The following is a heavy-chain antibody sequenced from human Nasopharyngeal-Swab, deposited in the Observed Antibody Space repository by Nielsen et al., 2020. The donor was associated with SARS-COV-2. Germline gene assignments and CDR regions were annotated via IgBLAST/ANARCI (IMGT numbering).Heavy chain of an antibody. CDR2: MNPNSGNT. V-gene: IGHV1-8*01. CDR1: GCTFTSYD. Sequence: ASVKVSCKASGCTFTSYDINWVRQATGQGLEWMGWMNPNSGNTGYAQKFQGRVTMTRNTSISTAYMELSSLRSEDTAVYYCARGRCTNGVCYGGYSWFDPWGQGTLVTVSS. D-gene: IGHD2-8*01. CDR3: ARGRCTNGVCYGGYSWFDP. J-gene: IGHJ5*02.